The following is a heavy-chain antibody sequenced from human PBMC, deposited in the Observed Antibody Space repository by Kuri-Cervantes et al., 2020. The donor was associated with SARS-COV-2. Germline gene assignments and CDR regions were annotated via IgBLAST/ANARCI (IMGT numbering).Heavy chain of an antibody. CDR3: ASGYSSRLDAFDI. D-gene: IGHD6-13*01. V-gene: IGHV1-69*13. J-gene: IGHJ3*02. CDR1: GYTFTSYA. CDR2: IIPIFGTA. Sequence: SVKVSCKASGYTFTSYAISWVRQAPGQGLEWMGGIIPIFGTANYAQKFQGRVTITADESTSTAYMELSSLRSEDTAVYYCASGYSSRLDAFDIWGQGTMVTVSS.